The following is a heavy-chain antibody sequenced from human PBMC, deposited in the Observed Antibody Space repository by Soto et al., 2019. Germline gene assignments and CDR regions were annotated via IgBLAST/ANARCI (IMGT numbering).Heavy chain of an antibody. CDR3: AHAGDCSGGSCYSGWFDP. CDR1: VYTFTSND. D-gene: IGHD2-15*01. V-gene: IGHV1-8*01. Sequence: ASVTVSCKASVYTFTSNDINWVRQATGQGFEYLGWMNPNSGNTGYVKKFQGRVTMTRDTSMSTAYMELSSLRSEDTAVYYCAHAGDCSGGSCYSGWFDPWGQGTLVTVSS. CDR2: MNPNSGNT. J-gene: IGHJ5*02.